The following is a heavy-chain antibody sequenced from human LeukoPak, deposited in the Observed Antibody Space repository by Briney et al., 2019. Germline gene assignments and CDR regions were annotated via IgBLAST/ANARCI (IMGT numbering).Heavy chain of an antibody. V-gene: IGHV3-30-3*01. CDR2: ISYDGSNK. J-gene: IGHJ4*02. Sequence: GGSLRLSCAAPGFTFSSYAMHWVRQAPGKGLEWVAVISYDGSNKYYADSVKGRFTISRDNSKNTLYLQMNSLRAEDTAVYYCAKDRTYYGSGSTAFDYWGQGTLVTVSS. CDR1: GFTFSSYA. D-gene: IGHD3-10*01. CDR3: AKDRTYYGSGSTAFDY.